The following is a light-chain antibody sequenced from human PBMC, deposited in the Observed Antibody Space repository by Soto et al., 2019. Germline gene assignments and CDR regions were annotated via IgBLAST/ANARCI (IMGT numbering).Light chain of an antibody. CDR2: KAS. CDR3: QQRSSWRVT. CDR1: QSVLYTPNAKNY. V-gene: IGKV4-1*01. Sequence: DIVVTQSPEYLAGSLGERATINCKSSQSVLYTPNAKNYLAWYQQKPGKASNLLIYKASNLASGVPSRFTGGGSGTDFTLTISSLEPEDFAVYYCQQRSSWRVTFGGGTKVDIK. J-gene: IGKJ4*01.